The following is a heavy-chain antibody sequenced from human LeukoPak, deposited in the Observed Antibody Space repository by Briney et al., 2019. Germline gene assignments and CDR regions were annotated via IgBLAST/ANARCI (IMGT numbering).Heavy chain of an antibody. CDR2: IRYDGSNK. V-gene: IGHV3-30*02. J-gene: IGHJ4*02. CDR3: AKDRGRTMVRGVPQDY. D-gene: IGHD3-10*01. Sequence: GGSLRLSCAASGFTFSSYGMHWVRQAPGKGLEWVAFIRYDGSNKYYADSVKGRFTISRDNSKNTLYLQMNSLRAEDTAVYYCAKDRGRTMVRGVPQDYWGQGTLVTVSS. CDR1: GFTFSSYG.